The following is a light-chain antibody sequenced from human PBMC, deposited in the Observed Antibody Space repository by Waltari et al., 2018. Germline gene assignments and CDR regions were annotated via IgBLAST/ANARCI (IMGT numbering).Light chain of an antibody. J-gene: IGLJ2*01. Sequence: TQDPAVSVAVGRTVRITCQGDSLRIYHASWYQQRPGQAPKPLIYEQNARPSGVPGRFSGSISDNTASLTITGAQAEDEAYYYCHSRDVSGVGGTFGGGTKLTVL. CDR2: EQN. CDR3: HSRDVSGVGGT. CDR1: SLRIYH. V-gene: IGLV3-19*01.